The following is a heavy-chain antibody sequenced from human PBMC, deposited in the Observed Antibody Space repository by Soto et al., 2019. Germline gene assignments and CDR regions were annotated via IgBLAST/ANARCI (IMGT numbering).Heavy chain of an antibody. J-gene: IGHJ5*02. Sequence: GGSLRLSFAGSGFTFSSYMMNWVRQAPGKGLEWVASISTGSSYIYYADALKGRFTISRDDAKTSVYLQMNSLRDEDTGVYYCVRDSLMRTSWGQGTRVTVSS. D-gene: IGHD2-8*01. CDR3: VRDSLMRTS. V-gene: IGHV3-21*01. CDR1: GFTFSSYM. CDR2: ISTGSSYI.